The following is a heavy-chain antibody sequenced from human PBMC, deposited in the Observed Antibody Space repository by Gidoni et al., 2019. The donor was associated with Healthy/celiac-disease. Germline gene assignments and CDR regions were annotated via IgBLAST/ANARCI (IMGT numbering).Heavy chain of an antibody. V-gene: IGHV3-30-3*01. Sequence: QVQLVESGGGVVQPGRSLRLSCAASGFTFSSYAMHWVRQAPGKGLEWVAVISYDGSNKYYADSVKGRFTISRDNSKNTLYLQMNSLRAEDTAVYYCARDQEGSSYFDYWGQGTLVTVSS. D-gene: IGHD6-6*01. CDR1: GFTFSSYA. CDR2: ISYDGSNK. CDR3: ARDQEGSSYFDY. J-gene: IGHJ4*02.